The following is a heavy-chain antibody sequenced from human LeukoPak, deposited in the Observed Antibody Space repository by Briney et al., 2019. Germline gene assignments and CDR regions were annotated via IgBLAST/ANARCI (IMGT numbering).Heavy chain of an antibody. CDR2: FDPEDGET. V-gene: IGHV1-24*01. CDR3: ARAGPRLWYGGGTGTHYYFDY. D-gene: IGHD1-7*01. CDR1: GYTLTELS. Sequence: ASVKVSCKVSGYTLTELSMHWVRQGPGKGLEWMGGFDPEDGETIYAQKFQGRVTMTEDTSTDTAYMELSSLRSDDTAVYYCARAGPRLWYGGGTGTHYYFDYWGQGTLVTVSS. J-gene: IGHJ4*02.